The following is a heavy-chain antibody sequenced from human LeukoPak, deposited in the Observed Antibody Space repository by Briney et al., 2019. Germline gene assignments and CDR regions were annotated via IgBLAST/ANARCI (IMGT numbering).Heavy chain of an antibody. CDR3: ARDTLNNWFGP. V-gene: IGHV4-61*10. CDR2: INHSGST. Sequence: PSETLSLTCTVSGGSISSDNYYWSWIRQPAGKGLEWIGEINHSGSTNYNPSLKSRVTISIDTSKNQFSLKLSSVTAADTAVYYCARDTLNNWFGPWGQGTLVTVSS. CDR1: GGSISSDNYY. J-gene: IGHJ5*02.